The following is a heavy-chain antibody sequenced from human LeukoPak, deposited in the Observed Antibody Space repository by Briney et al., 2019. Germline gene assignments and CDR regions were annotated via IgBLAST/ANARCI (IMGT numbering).Heavy chain of an antibody. Sequence: VASVKVSCKASGGTFSSYAISWVRQAPGQGLEWMGGIIPIFGTANYAQKFQGRVTITADESTSTAYMELSSLRSEDTAVYYCARGGPGYGGGGPYGMAVGGQGPTSTVPS. V-gene: IGHV1-69*13. CDR1: GGTFSSYA. CDR2: IIPIFGTA. D-gene: IGHD6-13*01. CDR3: ARGGPGYGGGGPYGMAV. J-gene: IGHJ6*02.